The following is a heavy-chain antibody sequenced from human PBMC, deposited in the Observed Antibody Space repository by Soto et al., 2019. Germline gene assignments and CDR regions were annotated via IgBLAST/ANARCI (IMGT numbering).Heavy chain of an antibody. Sequence: SLRLSCAASRFTFSSYWMHWVRQTPSTGLMLVSLMNSYVNSMNYADSVKGRFTISRDNAKNTLYLQMNSLRAEDTAVYYCAREGFGYSYGYWGQGTLVTVSS. CDR2: MNSYVNSM. D-gene: IGHD5-18*01. CDR3: AREGFGYSYGY. J-gene: IGHJ4*02. CDR1: RFTFSSYW. V-gene: IGHV3-74*01.